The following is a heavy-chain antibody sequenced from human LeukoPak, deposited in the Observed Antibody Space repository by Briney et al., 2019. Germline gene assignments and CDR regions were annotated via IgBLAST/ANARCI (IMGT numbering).Heavy chain of an antibody. V-gene: IGHV1-2*02. Sequence: ASVKVSCKVSGYTLTELSMHWVRQAPGQGLEWMGWINPNSGGTNYAQKFQGRVTMTRDTSISTAYMELSRLRSDDTAVYYCAREARRSYGLFDPWGQGTLVTVSS. CDR2: INPNSGGT. D-gene: IGHD3-10*01. CDR1: GYTLTELS. J-gene: IGHJ5*02. CDR3: AREARRSYGLFDP.